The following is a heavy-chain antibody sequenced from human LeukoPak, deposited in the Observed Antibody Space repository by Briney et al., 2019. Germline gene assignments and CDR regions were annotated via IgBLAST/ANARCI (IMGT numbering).Heavy chain of an antibody. J-gene: IGHJ4*02. CDR1: GFSLSTSGVG. CDR3: AHSRHYDYVWGSYPHNFDY. CDR2: IYWDDDK. V-gene: IGHV2-5*02. Sequence: ESGPTLVKPTQTLTLTCTFSGFSLSTSGVGVGWIRQPPGKALEWLALIYWDDDKRYSPSLKSRLTITKDTSKNQVVLTMTNMDPVDTATYYCAHSRHYDYVWGSYPHNFDYWGQGTLVTVSS. D-gene: IGHD3-16*02.